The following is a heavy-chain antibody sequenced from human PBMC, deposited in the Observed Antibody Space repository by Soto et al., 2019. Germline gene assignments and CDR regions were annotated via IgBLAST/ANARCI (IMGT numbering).Heavy chain of an antibody. CDR3: ARVYSGSYSDY. CDR1: GGSIRSNNW. D-gene: IGHD1-26*01. CDR2: IFHSGST. J-gene: IGHJ4*02. Sequence: QVQLQESGPGLVKPSGTLSLTCAVSGGSIRSNNWWSWVRQPPGKGLEWIGEIFHSGSTNYNPSLKPLXTXSXXKSQTQFSLKLSSVTAADTAVYYCARVYSGSYSDYWGQGTLVTVSS. V-gene: IGHV4-4*02.